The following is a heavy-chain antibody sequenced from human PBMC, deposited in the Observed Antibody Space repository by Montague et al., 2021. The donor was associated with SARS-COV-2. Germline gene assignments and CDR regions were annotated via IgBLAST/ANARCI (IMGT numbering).Heavy chain of an antibody. V-gene: IGHV4-4*09. J-gene: IGHJ6*02. Sequence: SETLSLTCTVSGVAISYGDWSWIRQPPGKGLEWIVTIFENGDTDHNPSLKSRVTVSEDTSQSQFSLRLSSVAAADTALYYCARYYERSWDVWGQGTTVIVSS. CDR3: ARYYERSWDV. CDR2: IFENGDT. D-gene: IGHD3-16*01. CDR1: GVAISYGD.